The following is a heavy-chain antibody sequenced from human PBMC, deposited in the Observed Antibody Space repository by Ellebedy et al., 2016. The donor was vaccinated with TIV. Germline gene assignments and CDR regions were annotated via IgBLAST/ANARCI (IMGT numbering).Heavy chain of an antibody. CDR2: IDADSGDT. CDR1: GFTFTDHG. CDR3: ALIIGPDY. Sequence: AASVKVSCKASGFTFTDHGISWARQAPGQGLEWMGWIDADSGDTKFAENRQGRVTMSTDTSTNTAYLELTNLRFDDTAVYYCALIIGPDYWGQGTLVAVSS. V-gene: IGHV1-18*04. J-gene: IGHJ4*02.